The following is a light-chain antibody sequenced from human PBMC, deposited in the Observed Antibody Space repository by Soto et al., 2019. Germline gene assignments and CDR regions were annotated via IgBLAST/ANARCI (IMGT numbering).Light chain of an antibody. CDR2: DAS. CDR3: HQYGTLYT. J-gene: IGKJ2*01. CDR1: QSVSSSY. Sequence: EIVLTQSPGTLSLSPGERATLSCRASQSVSSSYLAWYQQKPGQAPRLLIYDASSRATGIPDRFSGSGSGTDFTLTISRLEPEDFAVYYCHQYGTLYTFGQGTKLEIK. V-gene: IGKV3-20*01.